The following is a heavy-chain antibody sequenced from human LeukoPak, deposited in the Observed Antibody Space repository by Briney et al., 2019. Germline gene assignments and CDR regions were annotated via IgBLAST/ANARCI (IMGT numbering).Heavy chain of an antibody. CDR1: GFTFSTYS. V-gene: IGHV3-21*01. CDR3: ARVGEDVEMTPIPLDF. CDR2: ISNSNNYI. Sequence: PGGSLRLSCVVSGFTFSTYSMNWVRQAPGKELEWVSSISNSNNYIHYADSIKGRFTISRDNSKNSLYLEMNRLRADDTAVYYCARVGEDVEMTPIPLDFWGQGTLVTVSS. D-gene: IGHD5-24*01. J-gene: IGHJ4*02.